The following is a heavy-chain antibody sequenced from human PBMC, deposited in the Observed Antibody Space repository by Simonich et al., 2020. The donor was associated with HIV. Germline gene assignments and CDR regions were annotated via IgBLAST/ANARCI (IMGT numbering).Heavy chain of an antibody. CDR3: ARGQADVGAGTLAH. CDR1: GYTFTNYP. Sequence: QVLFVQSGAEVKKPGASVKVSCKASGYTFTNYPIHCERPAPGKRLEWMGWISTGNANSQDSGKVQGRVTSTRDTYANKVYMEMRSLRSKDAAVYYCARGQADVGAGTLAHWGQGTPVAVAS. J-gene: IGHJ4*02. D-gene: IGHD1-26*01. V-gene: IGHV1-3*04. CDR2: ISTGNANS.